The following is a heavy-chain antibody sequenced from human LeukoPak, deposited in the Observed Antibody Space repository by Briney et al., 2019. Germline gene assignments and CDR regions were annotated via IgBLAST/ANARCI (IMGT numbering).Heavy chain of an antibody. V-gene: IGHV1-3*01. CDR3: ARSKGSGRYYYFDY. CDR1: GYTFTSYA. D-gene: IGHD3-10*01. CDR2: INAGNGNT. Sequence: ASVKVSCKASGYTFTSYAMHWVRQAPGQRLEWMGWINAGNGNTKYSQKFQGRVTITRDTSASTAYMELSSLRSEDTAVYYCARSKGSGRYYYFDYWGQGTLVTVSS. J-gene: IGHJ4*02.